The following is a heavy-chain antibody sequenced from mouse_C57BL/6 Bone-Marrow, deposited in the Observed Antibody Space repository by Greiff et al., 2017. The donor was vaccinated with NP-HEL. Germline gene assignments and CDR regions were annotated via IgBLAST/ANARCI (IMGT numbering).Heavy chain of an antibody. CDR1: GFTFSDYY. CDR3: ARDLDYSLWYFDV. Sequence: EVQLVESEGGLVQPGSSMKLSCTASGFTFSDYYMAWVRQVPEKGLEWVANINYDGSSTYYLDSLKNRFIISRDNAKNILYLQMSSLKSEDTATYYCARDLDYSLWYFDVWGTGTTVTVSS. J-gene: IGHJ1*03. CDR2: INYDGSST. D-gene: IGHD1-1*02. V-gene: IGHV5-16*01.